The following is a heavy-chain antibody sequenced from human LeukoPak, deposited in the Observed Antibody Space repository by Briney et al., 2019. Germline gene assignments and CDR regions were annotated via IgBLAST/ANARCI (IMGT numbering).Heavy chain of an antibody. CDR3: ARYSSSFRGGDY. CDR1: GFTFSSYE. J-gene: IGHJ4*02. D-gene: IGHD6-6*01. V-gene: IGHV3-48*03. CDR2: ISTTGSSI. Sequence: PGGSLRLSCAASGFTFSSYEMNWVRQAPGKGLEWVSYISTTGSSIYYADSVKGRFTISRDNVKNLLYLQMNSLRAEDTAVYYCARYSSSFRGGDYWGQGTLVTVSS.